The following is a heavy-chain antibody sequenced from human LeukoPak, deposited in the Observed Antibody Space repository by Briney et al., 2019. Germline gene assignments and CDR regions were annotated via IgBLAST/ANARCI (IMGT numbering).Heavy chain of an antibody. CDR2: INWDGGST. D-gene: IGHD6-19*01. CDR1: GGTFDDFT. Sequence: RGSLRLSCAASGGTFDDFTMYWVRQTPGKALEWVALINWDGGSTYYADTVKGRFTISRDNSKDSLYLQMNSLRIEVTAFYYWATGLPYSSGWGLFGYWGQGTLVTVSS. J-gene: IGHJ4*02. V-gene: IGHV3-43*01. CDR3: ATGLPYSSGWGLFGY.